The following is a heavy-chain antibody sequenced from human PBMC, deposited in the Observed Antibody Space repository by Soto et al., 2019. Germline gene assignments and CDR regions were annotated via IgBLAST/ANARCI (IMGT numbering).Heavy chain of an antibody. Sequence: SETLSRTCTVSGGSISSGDYYWNWIRQPPGKGLEWIGYIYYSGSTYYNPSLKSRVTISVDTSKNQFSLKLSSVTAADTAVYYCARFHRGGYYFDYWGQGTLVTVSS. D-gene: IGHD3-16*01. CDR3: ARFHRGGYYFDY. CDR1: GGSISSGDYY. CDR2: IYYSGST. V-gene: IGHV4-30-4*01. J-gene: IGHJ4*02.